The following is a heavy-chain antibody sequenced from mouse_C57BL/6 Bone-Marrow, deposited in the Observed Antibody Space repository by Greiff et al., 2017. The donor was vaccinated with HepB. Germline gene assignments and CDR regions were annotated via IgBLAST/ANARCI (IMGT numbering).Heavy chain of an antibody. Sequence: EVQLQQSGPVLARPGASVKMSCKTSGYTFTSYWMHWVKQRPGQGLEWIGAIYPGNSDTSYNQKFKGKAKLTAVTSASTAYMELSSLTNEDSAVYYCTIYYGSSWFAYWGQGTLVTVSA. CDR3: TIYYGSSWFAY. CDR1: GYTFTSYW. V-gene: IGHV1-5*01. J-gene: IGHJ3*01. CDR2: IYPGNSDT. D-gene: IGHD1-1*01.